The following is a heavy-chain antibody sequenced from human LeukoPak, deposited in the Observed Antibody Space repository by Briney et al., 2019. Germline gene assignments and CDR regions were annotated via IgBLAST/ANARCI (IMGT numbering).Heavy chain of an antibody. J-gene: IGHJ4*02. V-gene: IGHV1-18*01. CDR3: ARDQIDVVVPVGRFDY. D-gene: IGHD2-2*01. Sequence: ASVKVSCKASGYTFTSYGISWVRQAPGQGLEWMGWISAYNGNTNYAQKLQGRVTMTTDTSTSTAYMELRSLRSDDTAVYYCARDQIDVVVPVGRFDYWGQGTLVTVSS. CDR2: ISAYNGNT. CDR1: GYTFTSYG.